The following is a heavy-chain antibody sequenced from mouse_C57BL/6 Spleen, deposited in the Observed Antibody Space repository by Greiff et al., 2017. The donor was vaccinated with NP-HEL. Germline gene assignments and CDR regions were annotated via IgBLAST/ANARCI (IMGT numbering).Heavy chain of an antibody. CDR2: IDPSDSYT. Sequence: QVQLKQPGAELVMPGASVKLSCKASGYTFTSYWMHWVKQRPGQGLEWIGEIDPSDSYTNYNHKFKGKSTLTVDKSSSTAYMQLSSLTSEDSAVYYCARRGWLLRGAMDYWGQGTSVTVSS. CDR3: ARRGWLLRGAMDY. J-gene: IGHJ4*01. V-gene: IGHV1-69*01. CDR1: GYTFTSYW. D-gene: IGHD2-3*01.